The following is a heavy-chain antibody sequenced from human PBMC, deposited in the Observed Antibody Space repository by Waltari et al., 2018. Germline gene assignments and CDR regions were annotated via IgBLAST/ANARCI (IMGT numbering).Heavy chain of an antibody. CDR2: ILPILGIA. V-gene: IGHV1-69*02. CDR1: GGTFSSHT. J-gene: IGHJ5*02. CDR3: ASGEYSSSGWFDP. Sequence: QVQLVQSGAEVKKPGSSVKVSCKASGGTFSSHTISWVRQAPGQGLEWMGRILPILGIANYAQKFQGRVTITADKSTSTAYMELSSLRSEDTAVYYCASGEYSSSGWFDPWGQGTLVTVSS. D-gene: IGHD6-6*01.